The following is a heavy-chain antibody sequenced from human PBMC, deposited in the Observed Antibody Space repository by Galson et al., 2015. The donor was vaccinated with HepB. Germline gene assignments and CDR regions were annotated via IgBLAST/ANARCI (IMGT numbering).Heavy chain of an antibody. D-gene: IGHD6-13*01. CDR2: ISGSGGSK. CDR1: GFTFSSYA. V-gene: IGHV3-23*01. CDR3: AKPITVGWRSSLGY. Sequence: SLRLSCAASGFTFSSYAMSWVRQAPGKGLEWVSAISGSGGSKYYADSVKGRFTISRDNSKNTLYLQMNSLRAEDTAVYYCAKPITVGWRSSLGYWGQGTLVTVSS. J-gene: IGHJ4*02.